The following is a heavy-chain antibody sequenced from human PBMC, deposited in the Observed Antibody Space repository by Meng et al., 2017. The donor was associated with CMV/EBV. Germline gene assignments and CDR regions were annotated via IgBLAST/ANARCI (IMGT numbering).Heavy chain of an antibody. CDR3: ARASTTTYYYYGMDV. CDR1: GYTFTSYG. J-gene: IGHJ6*02. Sequence: ASVKVSCKASGYTFTSYGISWVRQAPGQGLEWMGWISAYNGNTNYAQKLQGRVTMTTDTSTSTAYMELRSLRSDDTAVYYCARASTTTYYYYGMDVWGQGTTVTVSS. V-gene: IGHV1-18*01. D-gene: IGHD1-26*01. CDR2: ISAYNGNT.